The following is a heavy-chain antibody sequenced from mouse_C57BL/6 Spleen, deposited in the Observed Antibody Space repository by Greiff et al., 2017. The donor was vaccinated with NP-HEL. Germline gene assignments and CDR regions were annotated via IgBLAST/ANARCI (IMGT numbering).Heavy chain of an antibody. V-gene: IGHV5-4*01. CDR3: ARQETTVVATDY. CDR2: ISDGGSYT. Sequence: EVQRVESGGGLVKPGGSLKLSCAASGFTFSSYAMSWVRQAPEKRLEWVATISDGGSYTYYPDNVKGRFTISRDNAKNHLYLQMSSLKSEDTAMYYCARQETTVVATDYWGQGTTLTVSS. J-gene: IGHJ2*01. D-gene: IGHD1-1*01. CDR1: GFTFSSYA.